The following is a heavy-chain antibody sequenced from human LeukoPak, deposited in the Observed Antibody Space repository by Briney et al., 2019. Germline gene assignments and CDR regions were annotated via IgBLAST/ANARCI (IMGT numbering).Heavy chain of an antibody. Sequence: SETLSLTCNVSGDSISSNSYYWVWLRQPPGKGLEWIGNIYYSGSTHYNPSLNSRVTISLDTSKNQFSLKLSSVTAADTAVYYCARQGIEYPDYSINNITGSYMDVWGKGTTVTVSS. D-gene: IGHD1-20*01. J-gene: IGHJ6*03. CDR1: GDSISSNSYY. CDR3: ARQGIEYPDYSINNITGSYMDV. CDR2: IYYSGST. V-gene: IGHV4-39*07.